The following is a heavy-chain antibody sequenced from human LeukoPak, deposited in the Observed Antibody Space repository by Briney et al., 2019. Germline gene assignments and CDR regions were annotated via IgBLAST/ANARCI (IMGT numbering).Heavy chain of an antibody. CDR2: INAGNGNT. Sequence: ASVKVSCKVSGYTLTELSMHWVRQAPGKGLEWMGWINAGNGNTKYSQKFQGRVTITRDTSASTAYMELSSLRSEDTAVYYCARVRAIVVVAAPDYWGQGTLVTVSS. CDR3: ARVRAIVVVAAPDY. CDR1: GYTLTELS. J-gene: IGHJ4*02. D-gene: IGHD2-15*01. V-gene: IGHV1-3*01.